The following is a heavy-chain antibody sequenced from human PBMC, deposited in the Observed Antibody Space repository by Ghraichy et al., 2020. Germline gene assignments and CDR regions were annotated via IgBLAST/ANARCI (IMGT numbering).Heavy chain of an antibody. V-gene: IGHV3-23*01. CDR3: AKTPHPSRPTVTTH. D-gene: IGHD4-17*01. Sequence: GGSLRLSCAASGFTLDSCAVSWVRQATGKGPEWVSAIGGVVDYTYYADSVKGRFTISRDISMNTLYLQMNSLRAEDTAIYYCAKTPHPSRPTVTTHWGQGALVTVSS. CDR1: GFTLDSCA. J-gene: IGHJ4*02. CDR2: IGGVVDYT.